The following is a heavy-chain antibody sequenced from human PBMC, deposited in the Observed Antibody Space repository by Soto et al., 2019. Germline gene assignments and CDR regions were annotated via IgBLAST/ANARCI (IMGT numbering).Heavy chain of an antibody. D-gene: IGHD3-10*01. CDR1: GGTFSSYA. CDR3: ARDPPAESKGEIWFDP. Sequence: QVQLVQSGAEVKKPGSSVKVSCKASGGTFSSYAISWVRQAPGQGLEWMGVIIPIFGTANYAQKFQGRVTITADESTSTAYMELSSLRSEDTAVYYCARDPPAESKGEIWFDPWGQGTLVTVSS. CDR2: IIPIFGTA. J-gene: IGHJ5*02. V-gene: IGHV1-69*01.